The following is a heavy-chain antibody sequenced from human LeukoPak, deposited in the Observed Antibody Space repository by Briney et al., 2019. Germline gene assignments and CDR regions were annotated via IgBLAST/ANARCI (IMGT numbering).Heavy chain of an antibody. J-gene: IGHJ6*03. CDR2: INTDGGTT. Sequence: GGSLRLFCVASGFTFSSYWMHWVRQAPGKGLVWVSRINTDGGTTTYADSVKGRFTISRDNAKNTLYLQMNSLRAEDTAVYYCARGSSLAYYVDVWGKGTTVTVSS. V-gene: IGHV3-74*01. CDR1: GFTFSSYW. CDR3: ARGSSLAYYVDV. D-gene: IGHD3-16*02.